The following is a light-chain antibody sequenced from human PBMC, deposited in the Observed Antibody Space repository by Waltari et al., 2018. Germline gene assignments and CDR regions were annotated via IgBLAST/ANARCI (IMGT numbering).Light chain of an antibody. V-gene: IGKV3-15*01. CDR1: QNINSD. Sequence: EIVMTQSPATLSVSPGERATLSCRASQNINSDLAWYHQTPGQAPRLLIYGAFNRGTGIPARFSGSGSGTEFTLTISSLQSEDFAVYYCQQYNYLATFGQGTKVEIK. CDR2: GAF. CDR3: QQYNYLAT. J-gene: IGKJ1*01.